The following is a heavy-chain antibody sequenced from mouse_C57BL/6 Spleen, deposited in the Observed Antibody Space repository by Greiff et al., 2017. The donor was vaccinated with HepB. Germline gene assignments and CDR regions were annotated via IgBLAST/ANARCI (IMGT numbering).Heavy chain of an antibody. CDR2: INYDGSST. J-gene: IGHJ2*01. CDR3: VRDNYGSYFDY. V-gene: IGHV5-16*01. CDR1: GFTFSDYY. D-gene: IGHD1-1*01. Sequence: EVKLMESEGGLVQPGSSMKLSCTASGFTFSDYYMAWVRQVPEKGLEWVANINYDGSSTYYLDSLKSRFIISRDNAKNILYLQMSSLKSEDTATYYCVRDNYGSYFDYWGQGTTLTVSS.